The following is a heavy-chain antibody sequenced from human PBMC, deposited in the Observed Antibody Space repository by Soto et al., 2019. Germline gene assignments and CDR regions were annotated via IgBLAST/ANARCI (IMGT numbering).Heavy chain of an antibody. CDR1: GFTFSNYL. D-gene: IGHD3-10*01. V-gene: IGHV3-74*01. CDR2: INGDGSST. Sequence: EVQLVESGGDLVQPGGSLRLSCAASGFTFSNYLMHWVRQAPGQGLVWVSRINGDGSSTSYANSVQGRFTISRDNAKNTVYRQMDSLRDEDTAVYYCARHYASGTYSVDYWGQGTLFTVSS. CDR3: ARHYASGTYSVDY. J-gene: IGHJ4*02.